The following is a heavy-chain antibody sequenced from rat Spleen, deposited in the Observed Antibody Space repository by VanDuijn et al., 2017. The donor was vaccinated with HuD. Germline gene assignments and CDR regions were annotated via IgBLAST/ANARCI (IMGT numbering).Heavy chain of an antibody. Sequence: EVQLVESGGGLVQPGRSMKLSCAASGFTFSNYDMAWVRQAPTKGLEWVASISYDGSSTYYRDSVKGRFTISRDNAKSTLYLQMDSLRSEDTATYYCTTDYSAEGDWGQGVMVTVSS. D-gene: IGHD1-1*01. CDR1: GFTFSNYD. CDR3: TTDYSAEGD. CDR2: ISYDGSST. J-gene: IGHJ2*01. V-gene: IGHV5-20*01.